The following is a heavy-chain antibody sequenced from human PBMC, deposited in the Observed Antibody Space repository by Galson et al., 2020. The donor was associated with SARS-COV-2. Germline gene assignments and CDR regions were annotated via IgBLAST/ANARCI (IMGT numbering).Heavy chain of an antibody. Sequence: ASVKVSCKASGYTLTSYGISWVRQAPGQGLEWMGWISAYNDNTNSAQKLQGSVTMTTDTSTSTAYMELRSLRSDDTAVYYCARAIRPYYEILTGFHYGMDVWGQGTTVTVSS. CDR3: ARAIRPYYEILTGFHYGMDV. J-gene: IGHJ6*02. D-gene: IGHD3-9*01. CDR2: ISAYNDNT. V-gene: IGHV1-18*04. CDR1: GYTLTSYG.